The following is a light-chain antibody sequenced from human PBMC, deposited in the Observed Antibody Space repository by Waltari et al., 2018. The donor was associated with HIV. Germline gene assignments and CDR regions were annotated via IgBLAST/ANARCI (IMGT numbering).Light chain of an antibody. Sequence: DIQMTQSPSSLPAGVGDRVTITCRASQGINTYLNWYQQRPGKAPNLLISAASVLKSGVPSRFSGSGSGTDFTLTITSLQPEDFATYFCQQSYSTPYTFGQGTNLEIK. J-gene: IGKJ2*01. CDR1: QGINTY. CDR3: QQSYSTPYT. V-gene: IGKV1-39*01. CDR2: AAS.